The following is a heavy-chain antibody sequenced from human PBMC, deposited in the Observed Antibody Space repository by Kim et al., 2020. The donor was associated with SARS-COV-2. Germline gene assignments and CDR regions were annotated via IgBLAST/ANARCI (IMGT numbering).Heavy chain of an antibody. Sequence: GRFTISRDNSKNTLYLQMNSLRAEDTAVYYCARDRGSGSYYYYYYYGMDVWGQGTTVTVSS. V-gene: IGHV3-53*01. D-gene: IGHD3-10*01. J-gene: IGHJ6*02. CDR3: ARDRGSGSYYYYYYYGMDV.